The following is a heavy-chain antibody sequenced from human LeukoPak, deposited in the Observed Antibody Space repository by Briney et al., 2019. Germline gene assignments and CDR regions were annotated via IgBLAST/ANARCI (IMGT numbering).Heavy chain of an antibody. Sequence: SETLSLTCTVSGGSISSGSYYWSWIRQPAGKGLEWIGRIYTSGSTNYNPSLKSRITISVDTSKNQFSLKLSSVTAADTAVYYCARDGARREQTPAFDIWGQGTMVTISS. V-gene: IGHV4-61*02. CDR1: GGSISSGSYY. CDR2: IYTSGST. D-gene: IGHD6-6*01. CDR3: ARDGARREQTPAFDI. J-gene: IGHJ3*02.